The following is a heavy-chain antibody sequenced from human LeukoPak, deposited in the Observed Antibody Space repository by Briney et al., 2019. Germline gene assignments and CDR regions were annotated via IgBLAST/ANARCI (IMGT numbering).Heavy chain of an antibody. D-gene: IGHD4-11*01. CDR3: AKDGARGDYSNYDY. V-gene: IGHV3-23*01. J-gene: IGHJ4*02. CDR1: GFTFSSYA. Sequence: PGGSLRLSCAASGFTFSSYAMSWVRQAPGKGLEWVSAISESGGSTYYPDSVKGRFTISRDNSKNTLYLQMNSLRAEDTAVYYCAKDGARGDYSNYDYWGQGTLVTVSS. CDR2: ISESGGST.